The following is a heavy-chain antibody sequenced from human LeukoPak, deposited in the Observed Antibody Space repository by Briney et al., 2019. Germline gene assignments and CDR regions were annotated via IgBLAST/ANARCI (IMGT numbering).Heavy chain of an antibody. CDR2: ISYDGSNK. D-gene: IGHD3-10*01. CDR3: AKDRGIGYFDY. V-gene: IGHV3-30-3*01. CDR1: GFTFSSYA. Sequence: GGSLRPSCAASGFTFSSYAMHWVRQAPGKGLEWVAVISYDGSNKYYADSVKGRFTISRDNSKNTLYLQMNSLRAEDTAVYYCAKDRGIGYFDYWGQGTLVTVSS. J-gene: IGHJ4*02.